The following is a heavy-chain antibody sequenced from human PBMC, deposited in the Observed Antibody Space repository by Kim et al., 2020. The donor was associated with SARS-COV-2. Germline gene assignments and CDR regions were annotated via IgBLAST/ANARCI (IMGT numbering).Heavy chain of an antibody. J-gene: IGHJ1*01. Sequence: ASVKVSCKASGYTFTSYAMNWVRQAPGQGLEWMGWIIPNTGNPKYAQGFTGRFAFSLDTSVSTAYLQLSSLKSEDTAVYYCTESGGGCDLRSRWRQGTL. CDR2: IIPNTGNP. CDR1: GYTFTSYA. CDR3: TESGGGCDLRSR. V-gene: IGHV7-4-1*02. D-gene: IGHD2-15*01.